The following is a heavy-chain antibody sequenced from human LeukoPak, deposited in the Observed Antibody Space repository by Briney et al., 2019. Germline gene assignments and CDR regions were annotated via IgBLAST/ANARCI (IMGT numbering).Heavy chain of an antibody. D-gene: IGHD3-10*01. J-gene: IGHJ4*02. Sequence: SETLSLTCAVYGGSFSGYYWSWIRQPPGKGLEWIGEINHSGSTNYNPSLKSRVTISVDTSKNQFSLKLSSVTAADTAVYYCARRRTYYYGSGSYPPGSYFDYWGQGTLVTVSS. V-gene: IGHV4-34*01. CDR1: GGSFSGYY. CDR2: INHSGST. CDR3: ARRRTYYYGSGSYPPGSYFDY.